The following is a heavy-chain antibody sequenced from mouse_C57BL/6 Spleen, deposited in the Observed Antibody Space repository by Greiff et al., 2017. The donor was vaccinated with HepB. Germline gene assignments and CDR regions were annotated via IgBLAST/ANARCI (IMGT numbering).Heavy chain of an antibody. V-gene: IGHV1-69*01. CDR1: GYTFTSYW. J-gene: IGHJ1*03. CDR3: ARKSFITTVVAYWYFDV. Sequence: QVQLQQPGAELVMPGASVKLSCKASGYTFTSYWMHWVKQRPGQGLEWIGEIDPSDSYTNYNQKFKGKSTLTVDKSSSTAYMQLSSLPSEDSAVYYFARKSFITTVVAYWYFDVWGTGTTVTVSS. CDR2: IDPSDSYT. D-gene: IGHD1-1*01.